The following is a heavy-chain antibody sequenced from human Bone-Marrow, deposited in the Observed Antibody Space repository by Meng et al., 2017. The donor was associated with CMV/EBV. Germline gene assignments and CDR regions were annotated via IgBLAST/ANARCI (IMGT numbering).Heavy chain of an antibody. CDR2: INHSGST. D-gene: IGHD3-3*01. CDR3: ARGPRYYDFWSGYRWFDP. CDR1: GGSFSGYC. J-gene: IGHJ5*02. Sequence: SETLSLTCAVYGGSFSGYCWSWIRQPPGKGLEWIGEINHSGSTNYNPSLKSRVTISVETSKNQFSLKLSSVTAADTAVYYCARGPRYYDFWSGYRWFDPWGQGTLVTVSS. V-gene: IGHV4-34*01.